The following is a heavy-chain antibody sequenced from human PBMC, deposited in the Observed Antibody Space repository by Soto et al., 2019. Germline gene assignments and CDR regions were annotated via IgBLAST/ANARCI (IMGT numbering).Heavy chain of an antibody. V-gene: IGHV4-30-4*01. Sequence: QVQLQESGPGLVKPSQTLSLTCTVSGGSISSGDYYWSWIRQPPGKGLEWIGYIYYSGSTSYNPSLKSRVTISVDTSKNQSPLKLSSVTAADTAVDYCAIYGGNSVYCDYWGQGTLVTFSS. CDR2: IYYSGST. D-gene: IGHD4-17*01. J-gene: IGHJ4*02. CDR3: AIYGGNSVYCDY. CDR1: GGSISSGDYY.